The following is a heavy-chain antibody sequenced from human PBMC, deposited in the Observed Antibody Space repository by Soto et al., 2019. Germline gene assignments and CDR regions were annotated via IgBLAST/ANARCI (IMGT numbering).Heavy chain of an antibody. CDR1: GGTFSSSA. CDR3: AKVDYGGTPGSQFEY. CDR2: IIPIFGTA. J-gene: IGHJ4*02. V-gene: IGHV1-69*13. D-gene: IGHD4-17*01. Sequence: RASVKVSCKASGGTFSSSAISWVRQAPGQGLEWMGGIIPIFGTANYAQKFQGRVTITADESTSTAYMELSSLRPEDTAVYYCAKVDYGGTPGSQFEYWGQGTLVTVSS.